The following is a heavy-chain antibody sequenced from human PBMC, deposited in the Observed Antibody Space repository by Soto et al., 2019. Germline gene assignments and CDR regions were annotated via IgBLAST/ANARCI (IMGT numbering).Heavy chain of an antibody. V-gene: IGHV3-48*01. CDR1: GFTFSSYS. Sequence: GGSLRLSCAASGFTFSSYSMNWVRQAPGKGLEWVSYISSSSSTIYYADSVKGRFTISRDNAKNSLYLQMNSLRAEDTAVYYCARKDTAIDVLYMAVWGKGTTVTVSS. CDR3: ARKDTAIDVLYMAV. CDR2: ISSSSSTI. D-gene: IGHD5-18*01. J-gene: IGHJ6*03.